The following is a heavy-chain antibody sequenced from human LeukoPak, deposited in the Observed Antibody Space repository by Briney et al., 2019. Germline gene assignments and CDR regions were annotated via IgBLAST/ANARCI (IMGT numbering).Heavy chain of an antibody. Sequence: SETLSLTCAVYGGSFSGYYWSWIRQPPAKGLEWIGEINHSGSTNYNPSLKSRVTISVDTSKNQFSLKLSSVTAADTAVYYCARGSEGIQLWLWAFDIWGQGTMVTVSS. J-gene: IGHJ3*02. CDR2: INHSGST. CDR3: ARGSEGIQLWLWAFDI. CDR1: GGSFSGYY. D-gene: IGHD5-18*01. V-gene: IGHV4-34*01.